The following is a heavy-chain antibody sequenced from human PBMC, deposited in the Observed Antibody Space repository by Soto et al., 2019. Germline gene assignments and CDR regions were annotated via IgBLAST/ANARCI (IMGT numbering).Heavy chain of an antibody. CDR1: GFTFSSYA. D-gene: IGHD6-13*01. CDR3: ASLAAAGIRAATSDY. J-gene: IGHJ4*02. CDR2: ISGSGGST. Sequence: GGSLRLSCAASGFTFSSYAMSWVRQAPGKGLEWVSAISGSGGSTYYADSVKGRFTISRDNSKNTLYLQMNSLMAEDTAVYYCASLAAAGIRAATSDYWGQGTLVTVSS. V-gene: IGHV3-23*01.